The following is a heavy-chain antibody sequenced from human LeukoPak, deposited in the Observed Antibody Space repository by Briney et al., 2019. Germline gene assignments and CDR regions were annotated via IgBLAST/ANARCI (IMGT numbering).Heavy chain of an antibody. Sequence: SETLSLTCAVYGGSFSGQYWGWIRQPPGKGLEWIGEINHGGSISYNASLKSRVTISLDTSRNQFSLKLSSVTAADTAVYYCAGGDYHGSESYANYWGQGTLVTVSS. CDR1: GGSFSGQY. D-gene: IGHD3-10*01. J-gene: IGHJ4*02. CDR2: INHGGSI. V-gene: IGHV4-34*01. CDR3: AGGDYHGSESYANY.